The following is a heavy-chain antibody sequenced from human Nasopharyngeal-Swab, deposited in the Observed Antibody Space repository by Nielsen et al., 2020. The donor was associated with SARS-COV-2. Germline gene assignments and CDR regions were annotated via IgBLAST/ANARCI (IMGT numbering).Heavy chain of an antibody. CDR2: MNPNSGNT. CDR1: GYTFTSYD. Sequence: ASVNVSCKASGYTFTSYDINWVRQATGQGLEWMGWMNPNSGNTGYAQKFQGRVTMTRNTSISTAYMELSSLRSEDTAVYYCARGRYYYYGSGSYYGKFDPWGQGTLVTVSS. V-gene: IGHV1-8*01. D-gene: IGHD3-10*01. CDR3: ARGRYYYYGSGSYYGKFDP. J-gene: IGHJ5*02.